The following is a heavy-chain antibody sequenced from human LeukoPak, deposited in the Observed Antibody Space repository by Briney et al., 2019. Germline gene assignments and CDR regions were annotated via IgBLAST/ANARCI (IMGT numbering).Heavy chain of an antibody. J-gene: IGHJ4*02. Sequence: GASVTVSCKASGGTFSSYAISWVRQAPGQGLEWMGGIIPIFGTANYAQKFQGRVTITADESTSTAYMELSSLRSEDTAVYYCASPPSGVTAILYYWGQGTLVTVSS. CDR1: GGTFSSYA. CDR2: IIPIFGTA. CDR3: ASPPSGVTAILYY. D-gene: IGHD2-21*02. V-gene: IGHV1-69*01.